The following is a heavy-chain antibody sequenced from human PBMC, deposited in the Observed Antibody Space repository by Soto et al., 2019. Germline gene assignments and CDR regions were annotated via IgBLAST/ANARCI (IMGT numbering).Heavy chain of an antibody. CDR1: GDSVTSNVW. CDR3: ARDAAVPGESDRFDY. CDR2: AYHNGLT. Sequence: SETLSLTCAVSGDSVTSNVWWSWVRQPPGKGLEWIGEAYHNGLTNYSPSLKSRVSMSVDTSRNEFSLKMTSLTAADTAIYYCARDAAVPGESDRFDYWGQGTRVTVSS. V-gene: IGHV4-4*02. D-gene: IGHD6-19*01. J-gene: IGHJ4*02.